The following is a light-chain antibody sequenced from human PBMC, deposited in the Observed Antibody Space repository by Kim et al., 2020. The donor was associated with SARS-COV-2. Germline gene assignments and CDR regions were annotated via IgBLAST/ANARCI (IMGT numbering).Light chain of an antibody. J-gene: IGLJ2*01. Sequence: QSITISCTGTSSDVGSSNLVSWYQQHPGKAPKLMIYEVSKRPSGVSNRFSGSKSGNTASLTISGLQAEDEADYYCCSYAGSSTFTVFGGGTQLTVL. CDR1: SSDVGSSNL. CDR2: EVS. V-gene: IGLV2-23*02. CDR3: CSYAGSSTFTV.